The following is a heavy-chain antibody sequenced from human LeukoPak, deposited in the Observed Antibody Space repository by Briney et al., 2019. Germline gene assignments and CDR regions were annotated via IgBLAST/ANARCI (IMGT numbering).Heavy chain of an antibody. V-gene: IGHV4-38-2*02. CDR2: TSHSDSP. CDR3: ARDFGETSLPNWFDP. J-gene: IGHJ5*02. D-gene: IGHD3-16*01. Sequence: PSETLSLTCGVSGMSITSRHYWGWIRQPPGKGLEWIGSTSHSDSPYYNPSLESRVTISLDTYRNQFSLKLTSVTAADTAVYYCARDFGETSLPNWFDPWGQGTLVTVSS. CDR1: GMSITSRHY.